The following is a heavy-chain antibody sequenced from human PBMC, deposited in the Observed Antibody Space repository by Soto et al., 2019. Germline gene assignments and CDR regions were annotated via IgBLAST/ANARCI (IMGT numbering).Heavy chain of an antibody. CDR3: AKGKGMNYSYGLDV. Sequence: QVQLVESGGGVVQPGRSLRLSCAASGFTFSSYGMHWVRQAPGKGLEWVAVVPYDGSNKYYADSVKGRFTISRDNSKNTLNLQMNSLRAEDTAVYYCAKGKGMNYSYGLDVWGQGTTVTVSS. J-gene: IGHJ6*02. V-gene: IGHV3-30*18. CDR2: VPYDGSNK. CDR1: GFTFSSYG. D-gene: IGHD3-10*01.